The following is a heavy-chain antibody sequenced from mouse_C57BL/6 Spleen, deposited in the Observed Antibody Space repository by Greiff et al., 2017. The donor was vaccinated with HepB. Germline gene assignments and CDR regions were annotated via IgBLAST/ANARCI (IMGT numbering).Heavy chain of an antibody. CDR3: ARTGSFAY. CDR2: IYPRSGNT. J-gene: IGHJ3*01. CDR1: GYTFTSYG. Sequence: QVQLQQSGAELARPGASVKLSCKASGYTFTSYGISWVKQRTGQGLEWIGEIYPRSGNTYYNEKFKGKATLTADKSSSTAYLQFSSLTSEDTAVYYCARTGSFAYWGQGTLVTVSA. V-gene: IGHV1-81*01. D-gene: IGHD4-1*01.